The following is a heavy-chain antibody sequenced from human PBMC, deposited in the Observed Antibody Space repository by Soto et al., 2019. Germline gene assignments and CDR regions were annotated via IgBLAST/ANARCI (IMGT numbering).Heavy chain of an antibody. J-gene: IGHJ2*01. D-gene: IGHD1-20*01. CDR2: ISSSATTT. Sequence: GGSLRLSCAASGFTFSSYSMNWVRQAPGKGLEWVSDISSSATTTSYANPVKGRFTISRDDAKNSLYLQMNSLRAEDTALYYCARAYMNSWYFDLWGRGTLVTVSS. V-gene: IGHV3-48*01. CDR1: GFTFSSYS. CDR3: ARAYMNSWYFDL.